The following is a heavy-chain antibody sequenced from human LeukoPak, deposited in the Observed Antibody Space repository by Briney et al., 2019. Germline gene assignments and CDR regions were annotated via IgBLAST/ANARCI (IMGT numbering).Heavy chain of an antibody. CDR3: ARDRIDDYSWYFDY. Sequence: PGRSLRLSCTASGFTFGDYAMSWFRQAPGKGLEWVGFIRSKAYGGTTEYAASVKGRFTISRDDSKSIAYLQMNSLKTEDTAVYYCARDRIDDYSWYFDYWGQGTLVTVSS. V-gene: IGHV3-49*03. CDR2: IRSKAYGGTT. D-gene: IGHD5-24*01. CDR1: GFTFGDYA. J-gene: IGHJ4*02.